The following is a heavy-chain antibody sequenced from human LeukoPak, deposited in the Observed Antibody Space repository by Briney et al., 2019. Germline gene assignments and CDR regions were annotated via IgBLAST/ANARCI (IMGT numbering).Heavy chain of an antibody. CDR3: APIYGDYSDFDS. Sequence: PSETLSLTCAVYGGSLSNYYWSWVRQPPGKGLEWIGEITHHGRTNYNPSLKSRVTISRDTSKNQFSLKVNSVSAADTALYYCAPIYGDYSDFDSWGQGTLVTVSS. CDR2: ITHHGRT. CDR1: GGSLSNYY. J-gene: IGHJ4*02. V-gene: IGHV4-34*01. D-gene: IGHD4-17*01.